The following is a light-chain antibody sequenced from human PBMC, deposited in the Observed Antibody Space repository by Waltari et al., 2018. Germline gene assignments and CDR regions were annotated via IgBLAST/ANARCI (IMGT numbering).Light chain of an antibody. V-gene: IGKV1-27*01. J-gene: IGKJ3*01. Sequence: TCRASQDLSEFLACYQQKPGKVPNLLIYGASTLHSGVSSRFSGSGSGTEFTLTISGLQPEDVATYYCQKYNSPPFTFGPGTKVDLK. CDR1: QDLSEF. CDR3: QKYNSPPFT. CDR2: GAS.